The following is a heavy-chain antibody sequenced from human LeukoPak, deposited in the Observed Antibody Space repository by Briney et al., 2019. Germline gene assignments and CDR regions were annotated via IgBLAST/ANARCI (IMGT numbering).Heavy chain of an antibody. CDR2: ISAYNGNT. J-gene: IGHJ6*02. CDR1: GYTFTSYG. V-gene: IGHV1-18*01. CDR3: ARDGVWFGELPGSNYYYYGMDV. D-gene: IGHD3-10*01. Sequence: ASVKVSCKASGYTFTSYGISWVRQAPGQGLEWMGWISAYNGNTNYAQKLRGRVTMTTDTSTSTAYMELRSLRSDDTAVYYCARDGVWFGELPGSNYYYYGMDVWGQGTTVTVSS.